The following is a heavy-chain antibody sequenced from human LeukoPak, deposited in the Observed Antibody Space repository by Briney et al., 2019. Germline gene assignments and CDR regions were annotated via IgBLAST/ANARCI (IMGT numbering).Heavy chain of an antibody. V-gene: IGHV4-34*01. CDR2: INHSGST. CDR1: DGSFSGYY. Sequence: SETLSLTCAVYDGSFSGYYWSWIRQPPGKGLEWIGEINHSGSTNYNPSLKSRVTISVDTSKNQFSLKLSSVTAADTAVYYCARGRRGPNRRYDAFDIWGQGTMVTVSS. CDR3: ARGRRGPNRRYDAFDI. D-gene: IGHD1-14*01. J-gene: IGHJ3*02.